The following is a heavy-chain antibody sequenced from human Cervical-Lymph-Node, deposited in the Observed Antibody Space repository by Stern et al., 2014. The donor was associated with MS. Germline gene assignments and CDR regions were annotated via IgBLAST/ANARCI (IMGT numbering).Heavy chain of an antibody. J-gene: IGHJ4*02. CDR2: ISNSGST. Sequence: VQLVESGPGLVKPSETLSLTCTVSGISVSSSYWTWIRQSPGKVLEWIGFISNSGSTNYNPSLKTRVTISLDTSKSQVSLKVRSATAADTAVYYCARMASITLGGVIATPFDYWGQGTLVTVSS. V-gene: IGHV4-59*02. CDR3: ARMASITLGGVIATPFDY. D-gene: IGHD3-16*02. CDR1: GISVSSSY.